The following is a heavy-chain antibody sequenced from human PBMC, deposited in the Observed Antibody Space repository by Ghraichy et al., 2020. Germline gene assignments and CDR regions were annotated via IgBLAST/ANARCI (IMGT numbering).Heavy chain of an antibody. CDR1: GFTFSSYW. Sequence: GESLNISCAASGFTFSSYWMHWVRQAPGKGLVWVSRINSDGSSITYADSVKGRFTISRDNAKNTLYLQMNSLRAEDTAVYYCATVRYGENTNFQHWGQGTLVTVSS. CDR3: ATVRYGENTNFQH. V-gene: IGHV3-74*01. J-gene: IGHJ1*01. D-gene: IGHD4-17*01. CDR2: INSDGSSI.